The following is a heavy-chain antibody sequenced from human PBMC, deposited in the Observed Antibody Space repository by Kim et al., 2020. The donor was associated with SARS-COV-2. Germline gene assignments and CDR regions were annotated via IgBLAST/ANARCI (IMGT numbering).Heavy chain of an antibody. CDR1: GGSISSSSYQ. CDR2: IHHSGNT. D-gene: IGHD3-22*01. Sequence: SETLSLTCTVSGGSISSSSYQCGWIRQPPGKGPEWIGSIHHSGNTYYNPSLKSRVTILLDTSKNQFSLKLSSVTAADTAVYYCARSHYDRSGFSNWFDP. V-gene: IGHV4-39*01. CDR3: ARSHYDRSGFSNWFDP. J-gene: IGHJ5*02.